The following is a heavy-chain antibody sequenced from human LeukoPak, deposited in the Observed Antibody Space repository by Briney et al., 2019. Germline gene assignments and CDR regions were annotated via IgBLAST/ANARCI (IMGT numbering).Heavy chain of an antibody. CDR1: GFTFSRNV. V-gene: IGHV3-30*01. Sequence: GRSLRLSCAASGFTFSRNVMHWVRQAPGKGLEWVALISYDGNNKFYADSVKGRFTISRDNSRNTLYLQMNSLRGEDAAVYSCARGGIPTGPYYYFYYMDVWGKGTAVTVSS. J-gene: IGHJ6*03. CDR2: ISYDGNNK. D-gene: IGHD3-10*01. CDR3: ARGGIPTGPYYYFYYMDV.